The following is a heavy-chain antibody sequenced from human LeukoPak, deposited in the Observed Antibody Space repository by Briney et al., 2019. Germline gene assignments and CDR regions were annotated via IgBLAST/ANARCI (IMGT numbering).Heavy chain of an antibody. D-gene: IGHD3-22*01. CDR1: GGSFSGYY. V-gene: IGHV4-34*01. J-gene: IGHJ4*02. CDR2: INHSGST. Sequence: SETLSLTCAVYGGSFSGYYWSWIRQPPGKGLEWIGEINHSGSTYYNPSLKSRVTISVDTSKNQFSLKLSSVTAADTAVYYCARVRSSGYDFDYWGQGTLVTVSS. CDR3: ARVRSSGYDFDY.